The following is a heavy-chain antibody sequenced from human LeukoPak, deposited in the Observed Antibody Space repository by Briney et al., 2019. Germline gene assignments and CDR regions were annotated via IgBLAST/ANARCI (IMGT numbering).Heavy chain of an antibody. Sequence: SETLSPTCTVFGGSFTDYFWTWIRHSPGKGLGWIGEINDYTGDSKYNPSLNSRVSISLEKSKNQLSLELRSVTSADTAVYYCARGRIAKIVVVHSFSYGMDVWGQGTTVTVSS. V-gene: IGHV4-34*01. CDR2: INDYTGDS. CDR3: ARGRIAKIVVVHSFSYGMDV. J-gene: IGHJ6*02. D-gene: IGHD3-22*01. CDR1: GGSFTDYF.